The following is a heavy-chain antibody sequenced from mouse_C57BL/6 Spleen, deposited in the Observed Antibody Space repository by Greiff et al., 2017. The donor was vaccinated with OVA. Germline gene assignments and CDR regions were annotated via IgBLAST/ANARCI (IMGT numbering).Heavy chain of an antibody. CDR2: INPGSGGT. V-gene: IGHV1-54*01. Sequence: VQLQQSGAELVRPGTSVKVSCKASGYAFTNYLIEWVKQRPGQGLEWIGVINPGSGGTNYNEKFKGKATLTADKSSSTAYMQLSSLTSEDSAVYFCARDYYGYDEYYFDYWGQGTTLTVSS. J-gene: IGHJ2*01. D-gene: IGHD2-2*01. CDR1: GYAFTNYL. CDR3: ARDYYGYDEYYFDY.